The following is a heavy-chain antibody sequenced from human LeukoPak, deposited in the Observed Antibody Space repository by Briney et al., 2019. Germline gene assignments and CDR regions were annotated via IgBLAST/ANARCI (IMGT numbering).Heavy chain of an antibody. V-gene: IGHV3-7*01. Sequence: GGSLRLSCAASGFTFSSYWLSWVRQAPGKGLEWVANIKQDGSEKYYVDSVKGRFTIPRDNAKNSLYLQMNSLRAEDTAVYYCARGGGSSSLYYFDYWGQGTLVTVSS. D-gene: IGHD6-13*01. J-gene: IGHJ4*02. CDR3: ARGGGSSSLYYFDY. CDR1: GFTFSSYW. CDR2: IKQDGSEK.